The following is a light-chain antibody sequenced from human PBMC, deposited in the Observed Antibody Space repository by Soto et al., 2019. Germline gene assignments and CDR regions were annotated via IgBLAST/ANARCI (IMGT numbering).Light chain of an antibody. CDR1: SSDVGGYNY. CDR2: EVS. Sequence: QSALTQPASVSGSPGQSITISCTGTSSDVGGYNYVSWYQQHPGKAPKLMIYEVSNRPSGVSNRFYGSKSGNTGSLAISGLQAEDEADYYCSSYTSSSIDYVFGTGTKLTVL. CDR3: SSYTSSSIDYV. V-gene: IGLV2-14*01. J-gene: IGLJ1*01.